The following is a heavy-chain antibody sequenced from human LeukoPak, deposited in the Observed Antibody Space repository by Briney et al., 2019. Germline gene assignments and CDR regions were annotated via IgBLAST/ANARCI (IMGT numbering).Heavy chain of an antibody. CDR1: GYTFTDYC. CDR2: INPNDGDT. D-gene: IGHD2-2*01. J-gene: IGHJ4*02. CDR3: TRANFLYCSSSTCLFDY. Sequence: GASVKVSCKASGYTFTDYCMHWVRQAPGQGFGWMGWINPNDGDTNYAQKFQGRVTMTRDTSISTAHMEVSRLRSDDTAVYYCTRANFLYCSSSTCLFDYWGQGTLVTVSS. V-gene: IGHV1-2*02.